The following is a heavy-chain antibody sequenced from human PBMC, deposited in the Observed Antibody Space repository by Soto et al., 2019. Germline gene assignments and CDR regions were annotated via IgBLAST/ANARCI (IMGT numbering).Heavy chain of an antibody. CDR1: GGSFSGYY. J-gene: IGHJ4*02. CDR2: IYYRGNA. V-gene: IGHV4-34*01. Sequence: PSETLSLTCAVYGGSFSGYYWGWIRQPPGKGLEWIGSIYYRGNAYYNPSLQTRVTISLDKSKSQFSLKLNSVTAADSAVYFCARLEGLATISYYFDFWGPGALVTVSS. CDR3: ARLEGLATISYYFDF. D-gene: IGHD3-9*01.